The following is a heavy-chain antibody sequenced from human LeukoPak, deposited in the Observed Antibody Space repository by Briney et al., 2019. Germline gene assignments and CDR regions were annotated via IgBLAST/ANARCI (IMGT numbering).Heavy chain of an antibody. Sequence: SETLSLTCTVSSDSITSYYWNWIRQPPGKGLEWIGYISSSGTTNYNPSLKSRVTISIDTSKNQFSLRLSSVNAADTAVYYCARSDWYLNLDYGAREPWSPSPQ. CDR3: ARSDWYLNLDY. CDR1: SDSITSYY. D-gene: IGHD6-19*01. V-gene: IGHV4-59*01. J-gene: IGHJ4*02. CDR2: ISSSGTT.